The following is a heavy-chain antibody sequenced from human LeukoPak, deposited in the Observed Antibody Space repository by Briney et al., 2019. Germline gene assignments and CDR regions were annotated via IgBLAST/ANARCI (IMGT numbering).Heavy chain of an antibody. D-gene: IGHD3/OR15-3a*01. J-gene: IGHJ4*02. CDR3: ARLRGLVMWY. CDR2: ISGSGGST. V-gene: IGHV3-23*01. CDR1: GFTFSSYA. Sequence: PGGSLRLSCAASGFTFSSYAMSWVRQAPGKGLEWVSAISGSGGSTYYADSVKGRFTISRDNAKNSLYLQMNSLRAEDTAVYYCARLRGLVMWYWGQGTLVTVSS.